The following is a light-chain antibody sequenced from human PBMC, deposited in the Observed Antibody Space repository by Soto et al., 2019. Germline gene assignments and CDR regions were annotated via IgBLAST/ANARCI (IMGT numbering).Light chain of an antibody. CDR3: ETWDSNVVV. J-gene: IGLJ2*01. CDR2: FEGSGSY. Sequence: ACASLGSSVKLTCTLSSGHSSYIIVWHQQQPGKAPRYLMKFEGSGSYNKGAGVPDRFSGSSSGADRYLTISNLQSEDEADYYCETWDSNVVVFGGGTKLTVL. CDR1: SGHSSYI. V-gene: IGLV4-60*03.